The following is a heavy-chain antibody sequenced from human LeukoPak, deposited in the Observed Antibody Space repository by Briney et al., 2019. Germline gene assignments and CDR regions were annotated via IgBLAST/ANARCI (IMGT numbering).Heavy chain of an antibody. Sequence: ASVKVSCKASGYTFNSYGITWVRQAPGQGLEWMGWISAQNDKTNYAQRFQGRVTMTTDKSTNTAYMELQSLRADDTAMYFCARVPRSGNYFSLGPWGQGTLVTVSS. J-gene: IGHJ5*02. V-gene: IGHV1-18*01. CDR2: ISAQNDKT. D-gene: IGHD1-26*01. CDR1: GYTFNSYG. CDR3: ARVPRSGNYFSLGP.